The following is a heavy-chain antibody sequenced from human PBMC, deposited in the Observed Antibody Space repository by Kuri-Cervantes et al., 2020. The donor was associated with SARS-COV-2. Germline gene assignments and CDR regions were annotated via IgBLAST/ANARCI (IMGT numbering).Heavy chain of an antibody. CDR3: ARWPNVDTAMDPGV. CDR1: GGPFRGYF. CDR2: IDHSGST. Sequence: SQTLSLTCAVYGGPFRGYFWTWIRQPTGKGLEWIGEIDHSGSTRYNPSLKSRVTISVDTSKNQFSLKLSSVTAADTAVYYCARWPNVDTAMDPGVWGQGTTVTVSS. J-gene: IGHJ6*02. V-gene: IGHV4-34*01. D-gene: IGHD5-18*01.